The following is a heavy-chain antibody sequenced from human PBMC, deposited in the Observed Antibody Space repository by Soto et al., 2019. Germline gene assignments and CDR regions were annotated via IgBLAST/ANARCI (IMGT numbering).Heavy chain of an antibody. V-gene: IGHV3-23*01. D-gene: IGHD2-15*01. Sequence: EVQLLESGGGLVQPGGSLRLSCAASGFTFSSYAMSWVRQAPGKGLEWVSAISGSGGSTYYADSVKGRFTISRDNSKNTLYQQMNSLRAEDTAVYYCAKLAGHGVYFSGGSCYSNYFDYWGQGTLVTVSS. CDR1: GFTFSSYA. J-gene: IGHJ4*02. CDR3: AKLAGHGVYFSGGSCYSNYFDY. CDR2: ISGSGGST.